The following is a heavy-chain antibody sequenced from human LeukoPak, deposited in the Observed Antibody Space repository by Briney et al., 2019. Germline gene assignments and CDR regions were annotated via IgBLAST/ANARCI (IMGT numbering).Heavy chain of an antibody. CDR3: ARGRVAAAGTTWYYGMDV. CDR1: GGSISSSSYY. CDR2: IYYSGST. D-gene: IGHD6-13*01. J-gene: IGHJ6*02. Sequence: PSETLSLTCTVSGGSISSSSYYWSWIRQPPGKGLEWIGYIYYSGSTNYNPSLKSRVTISVDTSKNQFSLKLSSVTAADTAVYYCARGRVAAAGTTWYYGMDVWGQGTTVTVSS. V-gene: IGHV4-61*01.